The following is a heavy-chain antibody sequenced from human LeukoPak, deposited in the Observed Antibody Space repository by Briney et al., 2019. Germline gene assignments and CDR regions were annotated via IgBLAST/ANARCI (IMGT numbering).Heavy chain of an antibody. J-gene: IGHJ4*02. CDR1: GFTFSNYA. V-gene: IGHV3-23*01. CDR2: LSGSGGST. Sequence: GGSLRLSCAASGFTFSNYAMNWVRQAPGKGLEWVSALSGSGGSTYFADSVKGRFTISRDNSKNTLYLQMNSLRAEDTAVYYCAKTPFYCSGGSCFSFDYWGQGTLVTVSS. D-gene: IGHD2-15*01. CDR3: AKTPFYCSGGSCFSFDY.